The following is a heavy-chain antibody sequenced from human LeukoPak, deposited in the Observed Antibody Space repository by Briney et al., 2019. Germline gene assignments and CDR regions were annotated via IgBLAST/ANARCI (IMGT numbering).Heavy chain of an antibody. CDR2: ILYSGST. Sequence: SETLSLTCSVSGGFISSYYWSWIRQPPGKGLEWIGYILYSGSTNCNPSLKSRVTISVDTSKNQFSLKLSSVTAADTAVYYCASGAVPAASPYYFDYWGQGTLVTVSS. J-gene: IGHJ4*02. CDR3: ASGAVPAASPYYFDY. D-gene: IGHD2-2*01. CDR1: GGFISSYY. V-gene: IGHV4-59*01.